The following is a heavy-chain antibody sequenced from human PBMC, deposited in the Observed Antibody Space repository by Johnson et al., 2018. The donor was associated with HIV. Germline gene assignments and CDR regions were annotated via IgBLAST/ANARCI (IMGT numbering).Heavy chain of an antibody. CDR2: ISYDGSNK. J-gene: IGHJ3*02. CDR1: GFTFSSYA. V-gene: IGHV3-30-3*01. Sequence: VQLVESGGGVVQPGRSLRLSCAASGFTFSSYAMHWVRQAPGKGLEWVAVISYDGSNKYYADSVKGRFTISRDNSKNTLYLQMNSLRAEDTAVYYCARSMTTVTVACDIWGQGTMVTVSS. CDR3: ARSMTTVTVACDI. D-gene: IGHD4-17*01.